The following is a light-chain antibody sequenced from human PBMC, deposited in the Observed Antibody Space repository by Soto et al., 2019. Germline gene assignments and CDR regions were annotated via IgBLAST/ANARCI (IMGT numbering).Light chain of an antibody. CDR1: QSVSSN. CDR2: GAS. J-gene: IGKJ5*01. CDR3: QQLHTYPVT. Sequence: EIVMTQSAATLSVCTGERATLSCRASQSVSSNLAWYQQIPGQAPRLLIYGASSRATGIPDRFSGSGSGTDFTLTISILQPEDFATYYCQQLHTYPVTFGQGTRLEIK. V-gene: IGKV3D-15*03.